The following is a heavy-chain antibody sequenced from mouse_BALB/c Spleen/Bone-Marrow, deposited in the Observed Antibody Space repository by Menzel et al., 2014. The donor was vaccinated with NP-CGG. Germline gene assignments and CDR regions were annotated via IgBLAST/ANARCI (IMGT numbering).Heavy chain of an antibody. CDR1: GFTFNTYA. J-gene: IGHJ2*01. CDR2: IRSKSNNYAT. D-gene: IGHD3-3*01. CDR3: VRGDGDY. Sequence: EVQLQESGGGLVQPKGSLKLSCAASGFTFNTYAMNWVRQAPGKGLEWVARIRSKSNNYATYYADSVKDRFTISRDDSQSMLYLQMNNLKTEDTAMYYCVRGDGDYWGQGPTLTVSS. V-gene: IGHV10-1*02.